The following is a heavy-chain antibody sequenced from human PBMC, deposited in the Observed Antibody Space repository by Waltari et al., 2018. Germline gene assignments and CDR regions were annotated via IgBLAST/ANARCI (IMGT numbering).Heavy chain of an antibody. CDR3: VSGESGFAI. Sequence: EVQVVESGGGLVQPGGSLRLSCAASGLTFSSHWMHWVRQAPGKGLVWVSRSNGDGRSTSYADSVKGRFTISRDNAKNTVYLQMDSLRAEDTAVYYCVSGESGFAIRGQGSLVTVSS. D-gene: IGHD3-3*01. V-gene: IGHV3-74*01. J-gene: IGHJ4*02. CDR1: GLTFSSHW. CDR2: SNGDGRST.